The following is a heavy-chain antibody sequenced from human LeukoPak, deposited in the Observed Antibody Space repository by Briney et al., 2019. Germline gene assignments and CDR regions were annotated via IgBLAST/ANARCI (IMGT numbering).Heavy chain of an antibody. V-gene: IGHV1-18*01. Sequence: ASVKVSCKASGYTFTSYGISWVRQAPGQGLEWVGWISAYNGNTNYAQKLQGRVTMTTDTSTSTAYMELRSLRSDDTAVYYCARDRSLTTDFDYWGQGTLVTVSS. CDR1: GYTFTSYG. J-gene: IGHJ4*02. CDR3: ARDRSLTTDFDY. D-gene: IGHD4/OR15-4a*01. CDR2: ISAYNGNT.